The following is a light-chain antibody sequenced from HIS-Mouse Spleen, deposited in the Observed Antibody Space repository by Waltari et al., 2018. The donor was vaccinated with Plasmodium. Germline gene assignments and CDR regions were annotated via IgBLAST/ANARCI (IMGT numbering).Light chain of an antibody. J-gene: IGLJ2*01. CDR2: EVS. V-gene: IGLV2-14*01. Sequence: QSALTQPASVSGSPGQSITISSTGTRSHVGGYNSLPWYQQHPGKAPKLMIYEVSNRPSGVSNRFSGSKSGNTASLTISGLQAEDEADYYCSSYTSSSTPVVFGGGTKLTVL. CDR1: RSHVGGYNS. CDR3: SSYTSSSTPVV.